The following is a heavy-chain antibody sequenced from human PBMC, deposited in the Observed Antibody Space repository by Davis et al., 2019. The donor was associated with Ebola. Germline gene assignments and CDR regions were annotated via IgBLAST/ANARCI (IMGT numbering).Heavy chain of an antibody. D-gene: IGHD4-17*01. Sequence: MPSETLSLTCAVYGGSFSGYYWSWIRQPPGKGLEWIGEINHSGSTNYNPSLKSRVTISVDTSKNQFSLKLSSVTAADTAVYYCARLRSWFDPWGQGTLVTVSS. CDR3: ARLRSWFDP. CDR2: INHSGST. J-gene: IGHJ5*02. V-gene: IGHV4-34*01. CDR1: GGSFSGYY.